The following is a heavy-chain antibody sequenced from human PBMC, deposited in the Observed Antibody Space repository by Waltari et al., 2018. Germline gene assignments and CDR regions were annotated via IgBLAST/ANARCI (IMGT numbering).Heavy chain of an antibody. Sequence: QVQLQESGPGLVKPSQTLSLTCTVSGGSISSGGYYWSWIRQHPGKGLEWIGYIYYSGSTYYNPPLKSRVTISVDTSKNPFSLKLSAVTAADTAVYYCARAGPTPSDSHRFDPWGQGTLVTVSS. CDR1: GGSISSGGYY. J-gene: IGHJ5*02. D-gene: IGHD2-15*01. CDR2: IYYSGST. V-gene: IGHV4-31*03. CDR3: ARAGPTPSDSHRFDP.